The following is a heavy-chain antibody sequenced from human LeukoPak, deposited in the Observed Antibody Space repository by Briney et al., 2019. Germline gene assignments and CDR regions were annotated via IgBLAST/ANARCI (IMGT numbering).Heavy chain of an antibody. J-gene: IGHJ4*02. CDR1: GFTFGNYA. Sequence: GGSLRLSCAASGFTFGNYAMNWVRQAPGKGLDWVSVISASGGTTYYADSVKGRFTISRDNSRNTLYLLMNSLRAEDTAMYYCARTSYNFWSGYYDYWGQGTLVTVSS. CDR3: ARTSYNFWSGYYDY. D-gene: IGHD3-3*01. CDR2: ISASGGTT. V-gene: IGHV3-23*01.